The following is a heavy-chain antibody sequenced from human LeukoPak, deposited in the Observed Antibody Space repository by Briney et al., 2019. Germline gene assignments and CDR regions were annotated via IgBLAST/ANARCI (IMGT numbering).Heavy chain of an antibody. CDR3: AGDFGGNSGASL. CDR1: GGSFSGYY. CDR2: IYHTGAT. Sequence: PSETLSLTCAVYGGSFSGYYWSWIRQPPGEGLEWIGYIYHTGATFYNPSLQRRVTMSVDRSKTQFSLQLTSVTAADTAVYYCAGDFGGNSGASLWGQGTLVTVSS. V-gene: IGHV4-34*01. D-gene: IGHD4-23*01. J-gene: IGHJ4*02.